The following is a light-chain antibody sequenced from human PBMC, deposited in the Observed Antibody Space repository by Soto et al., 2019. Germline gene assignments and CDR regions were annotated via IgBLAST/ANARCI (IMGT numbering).Light chain of an antibody. CDR2: DAS. J-gene: IGKJ5*01. CDR3: QQRSNRPIT. Sequence: EIVLTQSPATLSLSPGERATLSCRASQSVSSYLAWYQQKHGQAPGLLIYDASNRATGIPARFSGSGSGTDLTITISSLEPEDFAVYYCQQRSNRPITFGQGTRLEIK. V-gene: IGKV3-11*01. CDR1: QSVSSY.